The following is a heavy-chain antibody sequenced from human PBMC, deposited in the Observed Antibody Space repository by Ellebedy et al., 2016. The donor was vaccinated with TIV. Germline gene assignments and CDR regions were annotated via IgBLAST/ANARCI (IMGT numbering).Heavy chain of an antibody. J-gene: IGHJ6*02. V-gene: IGHV1-18*01. CDR3: ARDLYTFYSDSSGYQRYYYGMDV. D-gene: IGHD3-22*01. CDR2: ISTYNDNT. CDR1: GYTFTTYG. Sequence: AASVKVSCKASGYTFTTYGISWVRQAPGQGLEWMGWISTYNDNTHHAQKVQGRVNMTTDPSTSTAYMELRSLRSDDTSVYYCARDLYTFYSDSSGYQRYYYGMDVWGQGTAVTVSS.